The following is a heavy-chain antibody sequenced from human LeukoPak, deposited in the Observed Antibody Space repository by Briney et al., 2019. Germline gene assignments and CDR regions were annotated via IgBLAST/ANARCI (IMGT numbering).Heavy chain of an antibody. D-gene: IGHD1-26*01. CDR2: INPNSGGT. CDR3: ARDFMGATTY. J-gene: IGHJ4*02. CDR1: GYTFTGYY. Sequence: GASVKVSCKASGYTFTGYYMHWVRQAPGQGLEWMGWINPNSGGTNYAQKFQGRVTMTRDTSISTAYMELSRLRSDDTAVYYRARDFMGATTYWGQGTLVTVSS. V-gene: IGHV1-2*02.